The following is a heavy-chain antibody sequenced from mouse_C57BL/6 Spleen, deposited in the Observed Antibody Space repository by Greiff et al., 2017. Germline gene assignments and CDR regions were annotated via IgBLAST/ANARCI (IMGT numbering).Heavy chain of an antibody. J-gene: IGHJ3*01. D-gene: IGHD3-2*02. CDR3: ATAQAKAWFAY. CDR1: GYTFTSYG. CDR2: IYPRSGNT. Sequence: VQLQQSGAELARPGASVKLSCKASGYTFTSYGISWVKQRTGQGLEWIGEIYPRSGNTYYNEKFKGKATLTADKSSSTAYMELRSLTSEDSAVYFCATAQAKAWFAYWGQGTLVTVSA. V-gene: IGHV1-81*01.